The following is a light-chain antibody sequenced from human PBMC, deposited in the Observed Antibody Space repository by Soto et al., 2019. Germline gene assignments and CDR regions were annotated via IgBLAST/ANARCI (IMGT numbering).Light chain of an antibody. CDR1: QSVSSSY. V-gene: IGKV3-20*01. CDR3: QQYGSSP. CDR2: GAS. Sequence: EIGLTQSPGTLSLSPGERATLSCRASQSVSSSYLAWYQQKPGQAPRLLIYGASSRATGIPDRFSGSGSGKDFTLTISRLEPEDFAVYYWQQYGSSPFGQGTRLEIK. J-gene: IGKJ5*01.